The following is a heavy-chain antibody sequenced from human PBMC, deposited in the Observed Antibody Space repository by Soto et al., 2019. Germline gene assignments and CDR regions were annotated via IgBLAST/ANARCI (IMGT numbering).Heavy chain of an antibody. CDR3: ARDPRDSSGYYSLTFSY. V-gene: IGHV1-69*13. CDR1: GGTFSSYA. CDR2: IIPIFGTA. J-gene: IGHJ4*02. Sequence: SVKVSCKASGGTFSSYAISWVRQAPGQGLEWMGGIIPIFGTANYAQKFQGRVTITADESTSTAYMELSSLRSEDTAVYYCARDPRDSSGYYSLTFSYWGQGTLVTVSS. D-gene: IGHD3-22*01.